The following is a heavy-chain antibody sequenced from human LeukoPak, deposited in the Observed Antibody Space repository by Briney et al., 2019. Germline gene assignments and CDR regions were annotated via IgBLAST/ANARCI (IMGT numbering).Heavy chain of an antibody. CDR3: AKSPGGYSGPFGD. CDR1: GFTLSSYA. Sequence: GGSLRLSCAASGFTLSSYAMSWIRQAPGKGLEWVSYISTSGTAVYYADSVKGRFTISRDNAKNSLYLQMNSLRVEDTAVYYCAKSPGGYSGPFGDWGQGTLVTVSS. CDR2: ISTSGTAV. V-gene: IGHV3-11*04. D-gene: IGHD5-12*01. J-gene: IGHJ4*02.